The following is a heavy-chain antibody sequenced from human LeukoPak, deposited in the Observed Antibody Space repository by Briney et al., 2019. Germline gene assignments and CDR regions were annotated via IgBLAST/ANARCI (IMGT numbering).Heavy chain of an antibody. J-gene: IGHJ4*02. Sequence: PGVSLRLSCAASGFTFDDYAMHWVRQAPGKGLEWVSGISWNSGSIGYGDSVKGRFTISRDNAKNSLYLQMNSLRAEDTALYYCAKGYIAAAGTIDYWGQGTLVTVSS. D-gene: IGHD6-13*01. CDR1: GFTFDDYA. CDR3: AKGYIAAAGTIDY. CDR2: ISWNSGSI. V-gene: IGHV3-9*01.